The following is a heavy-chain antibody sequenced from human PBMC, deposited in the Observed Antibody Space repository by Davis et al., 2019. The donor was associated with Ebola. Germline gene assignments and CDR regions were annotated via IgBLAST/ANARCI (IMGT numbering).Heavy chain of an antibody. Sequence: AASVKVSCKASGYTFTRYGITWVRQAPGQGLEWMAWISPYNGKTNYAQKFQGRVTMTTDTSTSTAYMELRSLRSDDTAVYYCARDIAMSRGGGFDHWGQGTLVSVSS. V-gene: IGHV1-18*01. D-gene: IGHD3-16*02. CDR1: GYTFTRYG. CDR2: ISPYNGKT. CDR3: ARDIAMSRGGGFDH. J-gene: IGHJ5*02.